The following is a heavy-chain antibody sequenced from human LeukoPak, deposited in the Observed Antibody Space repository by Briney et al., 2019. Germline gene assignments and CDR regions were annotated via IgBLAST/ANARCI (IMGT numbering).Heavy chain of an antibody. CDR3: AREDDYAWGSYRVDAFDI. CDR1: GFTFSSYW. V-gene: IGHV3-74*01. D-gene: IGHD3-16*02. CDR2: INSDGSST. J-gene: IGHJ3*02. Sequence: GGSLRLSCAASGFTFSSYWMHWVRQAPGKGLVWVSRINSDGSSTSYADSVKGRFTISRDNAKNTLYLQMNSLRAEDTAVYYCAREDDYAWGSYRVDAFDIWGQGTMVTVSS.